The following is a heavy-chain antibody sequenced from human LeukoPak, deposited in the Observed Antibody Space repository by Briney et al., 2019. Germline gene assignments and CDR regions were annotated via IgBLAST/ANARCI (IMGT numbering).Heavy chain of an antibody. J-gene: IGHJ4*02. CDR1: GYTFTGCY. CDR3: ARDLGYYDRLDQFDC. D-gene: IGHD3-22*01. CDR2: INPNSGGT. V-gene: IGHV1-2*02. Sequence: ASVKVSCKASGYTFTGCYIHWVRQAPGQGLEWMGWINPNSGGTNSAQQFQGRVTLTRDTSISTAYMELSRLRSDDTAVYYCARDLGYYDRLDQFDCWGQGTLVTVFS.